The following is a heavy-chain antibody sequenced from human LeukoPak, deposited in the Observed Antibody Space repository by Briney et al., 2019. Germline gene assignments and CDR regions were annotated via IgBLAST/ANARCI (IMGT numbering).Heavy chain of an antibody. CDR2: IDTVGSTT. Sequence: PGGSLRLSCAASGFTFSAYWMHWVRQAPGKGLVWVSRIDTVGSTTTYADSVRGRFTISRDNAKNTLHLQMSSLTADDTGVYYCARVRSGSDDWVDPWGQGTLVTVPS. J-gene: IGHJ5*02. CDR1: GFTFSAYW. D-gene: IGHD3-3*01. CDR3: ARVRSGSDDWVDP. V-gene: IGHV3-74*03.